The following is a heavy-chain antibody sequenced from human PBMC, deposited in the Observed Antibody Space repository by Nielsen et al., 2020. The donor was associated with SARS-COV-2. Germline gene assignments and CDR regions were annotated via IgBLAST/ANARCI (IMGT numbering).Heavy chain of an antibody. Sequence: GGSLRLSCAASGFTFSSYEMNWVRQAPGKGLEWVSYISSSGSTIYYADSVKGRFTISRDNAKNSLYLQMNSLRAEDTAVYYCARGDSSSWYPIWFDPWGQGTLVTVSS. J-gene: IGHJ5*02. CDR2: ISSSGSTI. V-gene: IGHV3-48*03. CDR1: GFTFSSYE. D-gene: IGHD6-13*01. CDR3: ARGDSSSWYPIWFDP.